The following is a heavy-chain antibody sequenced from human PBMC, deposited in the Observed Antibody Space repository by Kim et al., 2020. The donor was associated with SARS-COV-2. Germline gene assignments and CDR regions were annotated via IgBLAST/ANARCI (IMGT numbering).Heavy chain of an antibody. CDR3: AREGYRYGSGSFPSY. J-gene: IGHJ4*02. CDR2: INAGNGNT. CDR1: GYTFTSYA. Sequence: ASVKVSCKASGYTFTSYAMHWVRQAPGQRLEWMGWINAGNGNTKYSQKFQGRVTITRDTSASTAYMELSSLRSEDTAVYYCAREGYRYGSGSFPSYWGQGTLVTVSS. D-gene: IGHD3-10*01. V-gene: IGHV1-3*01.